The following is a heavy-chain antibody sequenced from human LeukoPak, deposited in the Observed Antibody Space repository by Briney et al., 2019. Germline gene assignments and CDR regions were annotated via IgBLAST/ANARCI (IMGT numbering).Heavy chain of an antibody. CDR1: GGSFSGYY. CDR2: INHSGST. J-gene: IGHJ4*02. D-gene: IGHD1-26*01. CDR3: ARLEGGSLNYFDY. V-gene: IGHV4-34*01. Sequence: SETLSLTCAVYGGSFSGYYWSWIRQPPGKGLEWIGEINHSGSTNYNPSLKSRVTISVDTPKNQFSLKLSSVTAADTAVYYCARLEGGSLNYFDYWGQGTLVTVSS.